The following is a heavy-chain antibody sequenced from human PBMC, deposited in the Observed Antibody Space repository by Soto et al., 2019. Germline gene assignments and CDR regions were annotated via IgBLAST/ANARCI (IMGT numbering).Heavy chain of an antibody. D-gene: IGHD2-2*01. CDR3: ARDSSRYYYGMDV. J-gene: IGHJ6*02. Sequence: GESLKISCKGSGYSFTSYWIGWVRQMPGKGLEWMGIIYPGDSDTRYSPSFQGQVTISADKSISTAYLQWSSLKASDTAMYYCARDSSRYYYGMDVWGQGTTVTVSS. CDR2: IYPGDSDT. V-gene: IGHV5-51*01. CDR1: GYSFTSYW.